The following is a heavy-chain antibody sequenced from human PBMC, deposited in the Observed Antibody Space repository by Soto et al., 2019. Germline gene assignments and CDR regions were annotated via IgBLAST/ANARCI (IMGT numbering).Heavy chain of an antibody. D-gene: IGHD1-26*01. Sequence: ASVKVSCKASGYTFTSYGISWVRQAPGQGLEWMGWISAYNGNTNYAQKLQGRVTMTTDKSTSTAYMELRRLRSDDTAVYYCARAPIVGATVGGNWFDPWGQGTLVTVSS. CDR3: ARAPIVGATVGGNWFDP. J-gene: IGHJ5*02. CDR1: GYTFTSYG. CDR2: ISAYNGNT. V-gene: IGHV1-18*01.